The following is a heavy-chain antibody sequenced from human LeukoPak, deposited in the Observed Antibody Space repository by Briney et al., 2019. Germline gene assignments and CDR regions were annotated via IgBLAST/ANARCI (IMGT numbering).Heavy chain of an antibody. D-gene: IGHD3-10*01. Sequence: GRSLRLSCAASGFTFSSYAMSWVRQAPGKGLEWVSAISGSGGSTYYADSVKGRFTISRDNSKNTLYLQMNSLRAEDTAVYYCLSARPLWFGELLLDGVDYWGQGTLVTVSS. V-gene: IGHV3-23*01. CDR1: GFTFSSYA. CDR2: ISGSGGST. CDR3: LSARPLWFGELLLDGVDY. J-gene: IGHJ4*02.